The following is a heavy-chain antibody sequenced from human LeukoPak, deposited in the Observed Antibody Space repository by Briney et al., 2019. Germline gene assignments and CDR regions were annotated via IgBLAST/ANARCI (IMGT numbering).Heavy chain of an antibody. V-gene: IGHV1-69*13. CDR2: IIPIFGTA. Sequence: SVKVSCKASGGTFSSYGISWVRQAPGQGLEWMGGIIPIFGTANYAQKFQGRATITADESTSTAYMELSSLRSEDTAVYYCARGSGEATTRRNAFDIWGQGTMVTVSS. CDR1: GGTFSSYG. J-gene: IGHJ3*02. D-gene: IGHD5-12*01. CDR3: ARGSGEATTRRNAFDI.